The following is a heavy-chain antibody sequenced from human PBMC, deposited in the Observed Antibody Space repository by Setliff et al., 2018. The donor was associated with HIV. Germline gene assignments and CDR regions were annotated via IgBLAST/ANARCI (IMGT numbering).Heavy chain of an antibody. CDR3: GRGKHHSSGSPPLYDS. J-gene: IGHJ4*02. V-gene: IGHV1-69*13. CDR2: FIPFFGTT. D-gene: IGHD3-10*01. CDR1: GGTFNNLA. Sequence: GASVKVSCKASGGTFNNLAISWVRQAPGQGLEWMGEFIPFFGTTNYAQKFQGRVSFTADASTNTAYMELSSLRSEDTAVFYCGRGKHHSSGSPPLYDSWGQGTLVTVSS.